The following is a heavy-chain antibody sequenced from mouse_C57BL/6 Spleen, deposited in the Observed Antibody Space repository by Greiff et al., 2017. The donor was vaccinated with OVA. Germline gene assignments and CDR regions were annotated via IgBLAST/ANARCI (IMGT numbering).Heavy chain of an antibody. D-gene: IGHD2-4*01. CDR3: AREGDYDGDYYAMDY. CDR2: IYPGSGST. V-gene: IGHV1-55*01. CDR1: GYTFTSYW. Sequence: QVQLKQPGAELVKPGASVKMSCKASGYTFTSYWITWVKQRPGQGLEWIGDIYPGSGSTNYNEKFKSKATLTVDTSSSTAYMQLSSLTSEDSAVYYCAREGDYDGDYYAMDYWGQGTSVTVSS. J-gene: IGHJ4*01.